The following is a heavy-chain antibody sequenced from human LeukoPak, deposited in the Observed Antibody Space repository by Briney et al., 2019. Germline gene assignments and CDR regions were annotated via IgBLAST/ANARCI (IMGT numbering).Heavy chain of an antibody. CDR1: GYTFTSYY. V-gene: IGHV1-46*01. J-gene: IGHJ4*02. D-gene: IGHD2-21*02. CDR3: ARAPVAYCGGDCYPY. Sequence: ASVKVSCKASGYTFTSYYMHWVRQAPGQGLEWMGIINPSGGSTGYAQKFQGRVTMTRDTSTSTVYMELSSLRSEDTAVYYCARAPVAYCGGDCYPYWGQGTLVTVSS. CDR2: INPSGGST.